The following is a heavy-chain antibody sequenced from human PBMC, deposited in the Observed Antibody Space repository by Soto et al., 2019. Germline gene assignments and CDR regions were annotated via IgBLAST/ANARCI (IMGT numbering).Heavy chain of an antibody. Sequence: ASVKVSCKASGYTFTIYGISWVRQAPGQGLEWMGWISAYNGNTNYAQKLQGRVTMSTDTSTSTAYMELRSLRSDDTAVYYCASDVVYFYDSSGYSGDAFDIWGQGTMVTV. CDR1: GYTFTIYG. CDR2: ISAYNGNT. D-gene: IGHD3-22*01. V-gene: IGHV1-18*01. J-gene: IGHJ3*02. CDR3: ASDVVYFYDSSGYSGDAFDI.